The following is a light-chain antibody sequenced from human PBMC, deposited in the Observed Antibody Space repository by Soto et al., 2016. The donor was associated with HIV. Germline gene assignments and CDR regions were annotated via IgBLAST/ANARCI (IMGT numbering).Light chain of an antibody. V-gene: IGKV1-33*01. CDR1: QDVSNN. Sequence: DIQMTQSPSSLSASIGDRVTITCQTSQDVSNNLNWYQQKPGKAPKLLIYDASKLETGVPSRFSGSGSGTYFTFTITSLQSEDIATYYCQRYDNLPITFGQGTRLVI. J-gene: IGKJ5*01. CDR2: DAS. CDR3: QRYDNLPIT.